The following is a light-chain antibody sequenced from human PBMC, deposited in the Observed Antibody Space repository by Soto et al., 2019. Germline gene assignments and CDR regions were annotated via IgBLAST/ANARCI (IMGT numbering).Light chain of an antibody. CDR2: DAS. Sequence: DIQMTQSPSSLSASVGDRVTITCRASQSISNYLNWYQQKPGKAPKLLISDASDLQSGVPSRFSVGGSGTDFTLTISSLQPEDFASYYCQQSYSAPFTFGQGTKLEIK. CDR3: QQSYSAPFT. CDR1: QSISNY. V-gene: IGKV1-39*01. J-gene: IGKJ2*01.